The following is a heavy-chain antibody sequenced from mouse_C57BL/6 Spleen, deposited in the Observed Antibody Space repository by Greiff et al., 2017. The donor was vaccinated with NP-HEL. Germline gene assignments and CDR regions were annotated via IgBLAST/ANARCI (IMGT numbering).Heavy chain of an antibody. J-gene: IGHJ4*01. CDR2: ISSGGSYT. CDR1: GFTFSSYG. V-gene: IGHV5-6*01. Sequence: EVKVVESGGDLVKPGGSLTLSCAASGFTFSSYGMSWVRQTPDKRLEWVATISSGGSYTYYPDSVKGRFTISRDNAKNTLYLQMSSLQSEDTAMYYCARLDGSSYEGDYYAMGYWGQGTSVTVAS. CDR3: ARLDGSSYEGDYYAMGY. D-gene: IGHD1-1*01.